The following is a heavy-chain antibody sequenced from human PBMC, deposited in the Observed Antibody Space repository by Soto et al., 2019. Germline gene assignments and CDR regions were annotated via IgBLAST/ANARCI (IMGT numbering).Heavy chain of an antibody. V-gene: IGHV5-51*01. CDR1: GYSFTSYW. J-gene: IGHJ6*02. CDR3: ERHQWELLSPYYYYYGMDV. Sequence: GESLKISCKGSGYSFTSYWIGWVRQMPGKGLEWMGIIYPGDSDTRYSPSFQGQVTISADKSISTAYLQWSSLKASDTAMYYCERHQWELLSPYYYYYGMDVWGQGTTVTVSS. D-gene: IGHD1-26*01. CDR2: IYPGDSDT.